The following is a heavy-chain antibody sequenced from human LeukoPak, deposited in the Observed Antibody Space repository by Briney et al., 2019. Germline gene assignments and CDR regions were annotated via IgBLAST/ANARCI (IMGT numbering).Heavy chain of an antibody. J-gene: IGHJ2*01. V-gene: IGHV3-9*01. D-gene: IGHD7-27*01. CDR1: GFNFNNYA. Sequence: PGGSLRLSCAGSGFNFNNYAMHWVRQAPGKGLEWLSGISWNSGTRGYADSVKGRFTISRDNAKNSPYLQMNSLRPDDTAFYYCAKATGDWYFDLWGRGTLVTVSS. CDR2: ISWNSGTR. CDR3: AKATGDWYFDL.